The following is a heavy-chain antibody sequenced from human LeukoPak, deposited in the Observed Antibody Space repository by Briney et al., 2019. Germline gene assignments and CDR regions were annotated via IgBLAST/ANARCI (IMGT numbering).Heavy chain of an antibody. CDR1: GGSFSSYY. V-gene: IGHV4-34*01. Sequence: PSETLSLTCAVSGGSFSSYYYSWIRQPPGKGLEWIGEISPSGSTNYKPSLKSRVTISIDTSKNQFSLNESSVTAADTAVYYCARFRNYDVLTGYYGPVWFDPWGQGTLVTVSS. CDR2: ISPSGST. J-gene: IGHJ5*02. CDR3: ARFRNYDVLTGYYGPVWFDP. D-gene: IGHD3-9*01.